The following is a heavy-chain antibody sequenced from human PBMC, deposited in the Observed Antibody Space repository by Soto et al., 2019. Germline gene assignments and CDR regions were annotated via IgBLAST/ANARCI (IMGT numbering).Heavy chain of an antibody. CDR2: INTNTGNP. D-gene: IGHD6-13*01. CDR1: GYTFTSYA. CDR3: ARERWPKHSSSWPPGYYYYYGMDV. J-gene: IGHJ6*02. V-gene: IGHV7-4-1*01. Sequence: GASVKVSCKASGYTFTSYAMNRVRQAPGQGLEWMGWINTNTGNPTYAQGFTGRFVFSLDTSVSTAYLQICSLKAEDTAVYYCARERWPKHSSSWPPGYYYYYGMDVWGQGTTVTVSS.